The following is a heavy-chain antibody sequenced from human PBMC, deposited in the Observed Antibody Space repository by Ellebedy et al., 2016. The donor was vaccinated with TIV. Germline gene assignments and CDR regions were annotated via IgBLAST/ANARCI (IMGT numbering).Heavy chain of an antibody. CDR3: ARATYDSSGLYFDY. D-gene: IGHD3-22*01. CDR2: IYYSGST. Sequence: MPSETLSLTCTVSGGSISSGDYYWSWIRQPPGKGLEWIGYIYYSGSTYYNPSLKSRVTISVDTSKNQFSLKLSSVTAADTAVYYCARATYDSSGLYFDYWGQGTLVTVSS. V-gene: IGHV4-30-4*01. J-gene: IGHJ4*02. CDR1: GGSISSGDYY.